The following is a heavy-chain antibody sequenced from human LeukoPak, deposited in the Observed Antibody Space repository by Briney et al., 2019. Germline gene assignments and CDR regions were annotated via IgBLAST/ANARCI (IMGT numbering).Heavy chain of an antibody. D-gene: IGHD1-1*01. J-gene: IGHJ6*03. CDR3: AKDGYDYYYYYMDV. V-gene: IGHV3-23*01. CDR1: GFTFSSYA. Sequence: PGGSLRLSCAASGFTFSSYAMSWVRQAPGKGLAWVSAISGSGGSTYYADSVKGRFTISRDNSKNTLYLQMNSLRAEDTAVYYCAKDGYDYYYYYMDVWGKGTTVTVSS. CDR2: ISGSGGST.